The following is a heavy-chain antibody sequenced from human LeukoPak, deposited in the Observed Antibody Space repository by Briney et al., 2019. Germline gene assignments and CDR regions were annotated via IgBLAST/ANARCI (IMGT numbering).Heavy chain of an antibody. CDR2: ISYDGSNK. D-gene: IGHD2-21*02. Sequence: GGSLRLSCAASGFTFSSYGMHWVRQAPGKGLEWVAVISYDGSNKYYADSVKGRFTISRDNSKNTLYLQMNSLRAEDTAVYYCAKDAYCGGDCYSYYFDYW. CDR1: GFTFSSYG. J-gene: IGHJ4*01. V-gene: IGHV3-30*18. CDR3: AKDAYCGGDCYSYYFDY.